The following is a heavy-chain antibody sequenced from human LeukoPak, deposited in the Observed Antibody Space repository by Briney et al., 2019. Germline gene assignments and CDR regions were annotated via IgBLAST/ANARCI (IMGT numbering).Heavy chain of an antibody. CDR2: IYNSGST. D-gene: IGHD4-17*01. CDR1: GASINSGDYY. CDR3: ARAGATVTTTWYFDL. V-gene: IGHV4-30-4*08. J-gene: IGHJ2*01. Sequence: SETLSLTCTVSGASINSGDYYWTWIRQPPGKGLEWIAYIYNSGSTYYNPSLRSRVTISVDRSKNQFSLKLSSVTAADTAVYYCARAGATVTTTWYFDLWGRGTLVTVSS.